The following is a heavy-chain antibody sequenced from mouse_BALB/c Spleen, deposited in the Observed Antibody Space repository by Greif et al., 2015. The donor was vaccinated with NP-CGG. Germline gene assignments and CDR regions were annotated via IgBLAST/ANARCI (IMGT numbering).Heavy chain of an antibody. CDR1: GFSLTSYG. D-gene: IGHD1-2*01. CDR3: ASLTTATYYAMDY. CDR2: IWSGGST. Sequence: VQLQQSGPGLVQPSQSLSITCTVSGFSLTSYGVHWVRQPPGKGLEWLGVIWSGGSTDYNAAFISRLSISKDNSKSQVFFKMNSLQADVTAIYYCASLTTATYYAMDYWGQGTSVTVSS. J-gene: IGHJ4*01. V-gene: IGHV2-4*02.